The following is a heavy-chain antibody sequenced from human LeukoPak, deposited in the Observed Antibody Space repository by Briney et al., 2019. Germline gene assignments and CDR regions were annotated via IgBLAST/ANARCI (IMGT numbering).Heavy chain of an antibody. V-gene: IGHV4-59*01. Sequence: PSETLSLTCTVSGGSISSYYWSWIRQPPGKGLEWIGYIYYSGSTNYNPSLKSRVTISVDTSKNQLSLKLSSVTAADTAVYYCAREGYGSGSYFDYWGQGTLVTVSS. CDR2: IYYSGST. J-gene: IGHJ4*02. D-gene: IGHD3-10*01. CDR3: AREGYGSGSYFDY. CDR1: GGSISSYY.